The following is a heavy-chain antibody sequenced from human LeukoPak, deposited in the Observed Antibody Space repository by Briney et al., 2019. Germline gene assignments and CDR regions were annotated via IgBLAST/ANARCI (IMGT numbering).Heavy chain of an antibody. D-gene: IGHD2-15*01. CDR1: GGSLSSGNYY. Sequence: SQTPSLTCTVSGGSLSSGNYYWSWIRQPAGKGLAWIGRISTTGSTNYNPSLKSRVTISVDTSKNQFSLQLSSVTAADTAMYYCAKDRDIDAFDIWGQGTMVTVSS. CDR2: ISTTGST. CDR3: AKDRDIDAFDI. V-gene: IGHV4-61*02. J-gene: IGHJ3*02.